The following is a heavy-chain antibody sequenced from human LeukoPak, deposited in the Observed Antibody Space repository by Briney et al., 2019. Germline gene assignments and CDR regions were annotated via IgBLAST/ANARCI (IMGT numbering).Heavy chain of an antibody. Sequence: ASVKVSCKASGYTFTNYEINWVRQATGHGLEWMGWMNPNSGGTNYAQKFQGRVTMTRDTSISTAYMELSRLRSDDTAVYYCARDLISGWYYFDYWGQGTLVTVSS. V-gene: IGHV1-2*02. CDR1: GYTFTNYE. D-gene: IGHD6-19*01. CDR2: MNPNSGGT. CDR3: ARDLISGWYYFDY. J-gene: IGHJ4*02.